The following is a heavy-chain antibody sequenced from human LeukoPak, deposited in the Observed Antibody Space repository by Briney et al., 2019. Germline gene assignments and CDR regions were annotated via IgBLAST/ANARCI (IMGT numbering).Heavy chain of an antibody. CDR3: ARPDCSGGSCYSVYAFDI. Sequence: GSLRLSCEASGFTFSDYAMTWVRQAPGKGLEWIGEINHRGGTSYNPSLKSRVTISVDTSKNQFSLKLSSVTAADTAVYYCARPDCSGGSCYSVYAFDIWGQGTMVTVSS. D-gene: IGHD2-15*01. CDR1: GFTFSDYA. V-gene: IGHV4-34*01. J-gene: IGHJ3*02. CDR2: INHRGGT.